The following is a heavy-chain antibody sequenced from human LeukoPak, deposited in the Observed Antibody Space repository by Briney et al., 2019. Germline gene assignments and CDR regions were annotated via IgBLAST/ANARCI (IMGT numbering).Heavy chain of an antibody. CDR3: ATSSSDYGDYLDY. CDR1: GFSISTND. V-gene: IGHV3-7*01. D-gene: IGHD4-17*01. J-gene: IGHJ4*02. Sequence: GGSLRLSCIASGFSISTNDMNWVRQAPGKGLEWVANIKQDGSEKYYVDSVKGRFTISRDNAKNSLYLQMNSLRAEDTAVYYCATSSSDYGDYLDYWGQGTLVTVSS. CDR2: IKQDGSEK.